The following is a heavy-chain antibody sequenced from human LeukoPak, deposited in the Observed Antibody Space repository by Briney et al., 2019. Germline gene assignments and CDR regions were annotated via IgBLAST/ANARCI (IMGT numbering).Heavy chain of an antibody. CDR2: IWYDGSNK. D-gene: IGHD6-25*01. CDR1: GFTFSSYG. Sequence: GGSLRLSCAASGFTFSSYGMHWVRQAPGKGLEWVAVIWYDGSNKYYADSVKGRFTISRYNSKNTLYLQMNRLRAEDTAVYYCAKDAAAAYYFDYWGQGTLVTVSS. J-gene: IGHJ4*02. V-gene: IGHV3-33*06. CDR3: AKDAAAAYYFDY.